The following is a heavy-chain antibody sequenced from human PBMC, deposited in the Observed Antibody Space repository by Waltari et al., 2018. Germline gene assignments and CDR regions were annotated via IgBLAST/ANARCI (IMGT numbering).Heavy chain of an antibody. V-gene: IGHV4-30-2*01. CDR2: TFHSGRN. CDR3: ARENNWYYFDL. Sequence: QVRLQESGPGLVKPSQTLSLTCAVSGDSISSGGDSWSWIRQHPRKGLEWIGNTFHSGRNVYNPSLRGRATISLDKSRNQVSLKLKSVTTADTAVYCCARENNWYYFDLWGPGTLVTVSS. J-gene: IGHJ4*02. CDR1: GDSISSGGDS. D-gene: IGHD1-20*01.